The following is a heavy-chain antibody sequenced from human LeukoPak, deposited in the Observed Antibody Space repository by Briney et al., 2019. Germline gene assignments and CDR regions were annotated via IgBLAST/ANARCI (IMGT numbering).Heavy chain of an antibody. CDR3: ARDTLGQLLYYYYYGMDV. Sequence: GGSLRLSCAASGFTFSNYNMNWVRQAPGKGLEWVSSIGSSSTYIYYADSVKGRSTISRDNAKNSLYLQMNSLRAEDTAVYYCARDTLGQLLYYYYYGMDVWGKGTTVTVSS. CDR1: GFTFSNYN. CDR2: IGSSSTYI. J-gene: IGHJ6*04. D-gene: IGHD2-2*02. V-gene: IGHV3-21*01.